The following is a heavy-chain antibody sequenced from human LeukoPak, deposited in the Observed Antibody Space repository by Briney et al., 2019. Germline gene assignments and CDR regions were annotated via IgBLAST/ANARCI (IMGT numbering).Heavy chain of an antibody. Sequence: ASVKVSCKASGYTSNRYGITWVRQAPGQGLEWMGWISGYNGNTNYAQKLQGRVTMTTDTSTSTAYMELRSLRSDDTAMYYCARDYGYGVTVMISDDYWGQGTRVTVSS. D-gene: IGHD5-12*01. CDR3: ARDYGYGVTVMISDDY. CDR1: GYTSNRYG. J-gene: IGHJ4*02. V-gene: IGHV1-18*01. CDR2: ISGYNGNT.